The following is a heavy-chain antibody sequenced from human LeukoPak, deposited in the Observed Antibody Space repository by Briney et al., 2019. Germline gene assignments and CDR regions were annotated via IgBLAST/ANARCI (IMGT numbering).Heavy chain of an antibody. CDR3: ARQGGIAAAGPDNYYYYYYMDV. CDR2: IYPGDSDT. D-gene: IGHD6-13*01. Sequence: GESLKISCKGSGYRFSSDWIGWVRQKPGKGLEWMGIIYPGDSDTRHSPSFQGQVTISADKSISTAYLQWSSLKPSDTAMYYCARQGGIAAAGPDNYYYYYYMDVWGKGTTVTVSS. CDR1: GYRFSSDW. J-gene: IGHJ6*03. V-gene: IGHV5-51*01.